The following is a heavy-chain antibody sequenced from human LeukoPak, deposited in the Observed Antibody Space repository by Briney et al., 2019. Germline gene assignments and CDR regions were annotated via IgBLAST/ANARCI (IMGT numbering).Heavy chain of an antibody. CDR3: ASIYGSGLYYFDY. V-gene: IGHV1-2*02. CDR2: INPNSGGT. Sequence: ASVKVSCKASGYTFTGYYMRWVRQAPGQGLEWMGWINPNSGGTNFAQKFQGRVTMTRDTSISTAYMELSRLRSDDTAVYYCASIYGSGLYYFDYWGQGTLVTVSS. D-gene: IGHD3-10*01. CDR1: GYTFTGYY. J-gene: IGHJ4*02.